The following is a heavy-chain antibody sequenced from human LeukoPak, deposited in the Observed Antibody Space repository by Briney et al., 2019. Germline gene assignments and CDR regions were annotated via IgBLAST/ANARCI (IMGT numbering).Heavy chain of an antibody. CDR2: IYYSGST. CDR1: GGSISSGGYY. D-gene: IGHD2-15*01. CDR3: ARGEGYCSGGSCLDHFDY. J-gene: IGHJ4*02. Sequence: SQTLSLTCTVSGGSISSGGYYWSWIHQHPGKGLEWIGYIYYSGSTYYNPSLKSRVTISVDTSKNQFSLKLSSVTAADTAVYYCARGEGYCSGGSCLDHFDYWGQGTLVTVSS. V-gene: IGHV4-31*03.